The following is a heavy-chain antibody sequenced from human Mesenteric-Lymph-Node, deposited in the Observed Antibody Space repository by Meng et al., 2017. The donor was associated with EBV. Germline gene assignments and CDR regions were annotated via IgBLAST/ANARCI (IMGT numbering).Heavy chain of an antibody. D-gene: IGHD3-22*01. CDR3: ARISDYDSSGLDY. Sequence: VQRLQAGAERKKPGASVKVSCKASGYTFTNFGITLVRQAPGQGLEWLGWISAYNSNTDYAQSLQGRVIMTKDTSTSTAYMDLRSLRPDDTAVYYCARISDYDSSGLDYWGQGTLVTVSS. V-gene: IGHV1-18*01. CDR2: ISAYNSNT. CDR1: GYTFTNFG. J-gene: IGHJ4*02.